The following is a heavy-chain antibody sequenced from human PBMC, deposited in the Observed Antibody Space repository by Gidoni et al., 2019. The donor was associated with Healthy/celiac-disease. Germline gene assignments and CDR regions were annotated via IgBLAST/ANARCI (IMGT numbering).Heavy chain of an antibody. V-gene: IGHV3-21*01. Sequence: EVQLVESGGGLFKPGGSLRLSCAASGFTFSSYSMNWVRQAPGKGLEWVSSISSSSSYMYYADSVKGRFTISRDNAKNSLYLQMNSLRAEDTAVYYCARGGAELHYFDYWGQGTLVTVSS. CDR1: GFTFSSYS. J-gene: IGHJ4*02. D-gene: IGHD1-7*01. CDR2: ISSSSSYM. CDR3: ARGGAELHYFDY.